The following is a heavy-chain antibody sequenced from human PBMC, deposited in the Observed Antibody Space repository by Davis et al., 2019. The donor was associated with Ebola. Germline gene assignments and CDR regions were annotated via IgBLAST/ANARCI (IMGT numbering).Heavy chain of an antibody. CDR2: ITPFNGNT. D-gene: IGHD2-21*01. CDR3: ASSTLVVIASRTIDAFDI. V-gene: IGHV1-45*02. Sequence: SVQVSCKASGYTFTYRYLHWVRQAPGQALEWMGWITPFNGNTNYAQKFQDRVTITRDRSMSTAYMELSSLRSEDTAMYYCASSTLVVIASRTIDAFDIWGQGTMVTVSS. J-gene: IGHJ3*02. CDR1: GYTFTYRY.